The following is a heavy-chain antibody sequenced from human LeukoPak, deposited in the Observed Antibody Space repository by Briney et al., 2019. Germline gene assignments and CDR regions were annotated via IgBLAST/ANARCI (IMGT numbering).Heavy chain of an antibody. D-gene: IGHD3-10*01. CDR3: ARDLYYGSGGYYFDY. CDR2: IYSGGRT. Sequence: GGSLRLSRAASGLTVSSNYMSWVRQAPGKGLEWVSVIYSGGRTFYADSVKGRFIISRDNSKNTLFLQMNSLRAEDTAVYYCARDLYYGSGGYYFDYWGQGTLVTVSS. CDR1: GLTVSSNY. J-gene: IGHJ4*02. V-gene: IGHV3-66*01.